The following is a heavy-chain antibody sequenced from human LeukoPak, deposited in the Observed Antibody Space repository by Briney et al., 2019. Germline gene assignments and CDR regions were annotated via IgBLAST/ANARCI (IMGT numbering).Heavy chain of an antibody. J-gene: IGHJ4*02. D-gene: IGHD2-15*01. CDR3: ATIQSCSGGSCCCFDY. Sequence: GGSLRLSCAASGFTVSSNYMSWVRQAPGKGLEWVSVIYSGGSTYYADSVKGRFTISRHNSKNTLYLQMNSLRAEDTAVYYCATIQSCSGGSCCCFDYWGQGTLVTVPS. CDR1: GFTVSSNY. CDR2: IYSGGST. V-gene: IGHV3-53*04.